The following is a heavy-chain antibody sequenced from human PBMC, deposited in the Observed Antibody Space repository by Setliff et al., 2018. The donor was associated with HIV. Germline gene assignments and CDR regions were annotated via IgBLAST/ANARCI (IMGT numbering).Heavy chain of an antibody. V-gene: IGHV4-61*02. J-gene: IGHJ4*02. CDR1: GGSISSGSFY. CDR3: ARGLTYYDVLTGFDY. Sequence: SSETLSLTCTVSGGSISSGSFYWSWIRQPAGKGLEWIGRIYPSGSTNYNPSLKSRVTISVDTSRNQFSLRLNSVTAADTAVYYCARGLTYYDVLTGFDYWGQGTLVTVSS. CDR2: IYPSGST. D-gene: IGHD3-9*01.